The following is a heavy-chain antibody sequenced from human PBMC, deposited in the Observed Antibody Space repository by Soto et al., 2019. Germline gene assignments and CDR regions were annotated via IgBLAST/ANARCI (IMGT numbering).Heavy chain of an antibody. Sequence: QVQLVQSGGGVVQPGRSLRLSCSASGFTFKNYGMHWVRQVPGKSPEWVANIWLDGTNVGYRDSVKGRFTISRDDAKNTMYLQMDDLRVEDTAVYYCVRDEIQIWSYVGSFDYWGQGALVTVS. V-gene: IGHV3-33*01. D-gene: IGHD5-18*01. J-gene: IGHJ4*02. CDR2: IWLDGTNV. CDR3: VRDEIQIWSYVGSFDY. CDR1: GFTFKNYG.